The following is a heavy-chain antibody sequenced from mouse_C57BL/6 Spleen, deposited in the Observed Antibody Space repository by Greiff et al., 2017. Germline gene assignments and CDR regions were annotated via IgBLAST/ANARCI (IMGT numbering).Heavy chain of an antibody. J-gene: IGHJ1*03. V-gene: IGHV1-81*01. Sequence: QVQLQQSGAELARPGASVKLSCKASGYTFTSYGISWVKQRTGQGLEWIGEIYPRSGNTYYNEKFKGKATLTADKSSSTAYMELRSLTSEDSAVYFCARSEDYGSSYCYFDVWGTGTTVTVSS. CDR1: GYTFTSYG. CDR3: ARSEDYGSSYCYFDV. D-gene: IGHD1-1*01. CDR2: IYPRSGNT.